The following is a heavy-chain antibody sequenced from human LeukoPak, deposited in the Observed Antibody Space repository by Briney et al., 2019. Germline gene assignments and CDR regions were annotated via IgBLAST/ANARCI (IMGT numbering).Heavy chain of an antibody. D-gene: IGHD3-3*01. Sequence: GGSLRLSCAASGFTFSSYAMHWVRQAPGKGLEWVAVISYDGSNKYYADSVKGRFTISRDNSKNTLYLQMNSLRAEDTAVYYRATLYDFWSGYYTGLGELDYWGQGTLVTVSS. CDR2: ISYDGSNK. CDR1: GFTFSSYA. V-gene: IGHV3-30*04. J-gene: IGHJ4*02. CDR3: ATLYDFWSGYYTGLGELDY.